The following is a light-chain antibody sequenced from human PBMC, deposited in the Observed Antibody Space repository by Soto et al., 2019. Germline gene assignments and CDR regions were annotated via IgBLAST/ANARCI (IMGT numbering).Light chain of an antibody. J-gene: IGLJ1*01. V-gene: IGLV2-14*01. CDR3: SSYTTTSTYV. CDR2: EVT. Sequence: QSVLTQPASVSGSPGRSITISCIGTSSDVGAYDYVSWYQQHPGKAPQFMIYEVTNRPSGVSHRFSGSKSGNTASLTISGLQAEDEADYYCSSYTTTSTYVFGTGTKVTVL. CDR1: SSDVGAYDY.